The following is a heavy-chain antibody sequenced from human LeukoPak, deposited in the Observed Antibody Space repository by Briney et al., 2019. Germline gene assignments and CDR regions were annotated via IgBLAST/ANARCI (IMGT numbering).Heavy chain of an antibody. V-gene: IGHV3-30*02. CDR2: IRYDGSNK. Sequence: GGSLRLSCAASGFTFSSCGMHWVRQAPGKGLEWVAFIRYDGSNKYYADSVKGRFTISRDNSKNTLYLQMNSLRAEDTAVYYCAKGLEWLTDYWGQGTLVTVSS. J-gene: IGHJ4*02. CDR1: GFTFSSCG. D-gene: IGHD3-3*01. CDR3: AKGLEWLTDY.